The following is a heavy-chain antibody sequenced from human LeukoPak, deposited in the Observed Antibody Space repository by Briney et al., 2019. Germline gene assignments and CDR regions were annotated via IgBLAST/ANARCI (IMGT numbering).Heavy chain of an antibody. Sequence: ASVKVSCKVSGYTLTELSMHWVRQAPGKGLEWMGGFDPEDGETIYAQKFQGRVTMTEDTSTDTAYMELSGLRSEDTAVYYCGRWGESSSWPPGYLQHWGQGTLVTVSS. CDR1: GYTLTELS. CDR2: FDPEDGET. V-gene: IGHV1-24*01. J-gene: IGHJ1*01. CDR3: GRWGESSSWPPGYLQH. D-gene: IGHD6-13*01.